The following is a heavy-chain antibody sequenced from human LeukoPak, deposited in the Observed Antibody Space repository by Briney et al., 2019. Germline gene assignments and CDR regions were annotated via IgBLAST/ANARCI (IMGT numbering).Heavy chain of an antibody. CDR1: GYTFTGYF. Sequence: GASVNVSCKSSGYTFTGYFIHWLRQAPGKGLEWMGWINPNSGGTNYAQNFQGRVTMTGDTSINTAYMQLSRLTSDDTVVYFCSRYRGYYDSGNYPTDYWGQGTLVTVSS. D-gene: IGHD3-10*01. J-gene: IGHJ4*02. V-gene: IGHV1-2*02. CDR2: INPNSGGT. CDR3: SRYRGYYDSGNYPTDY.